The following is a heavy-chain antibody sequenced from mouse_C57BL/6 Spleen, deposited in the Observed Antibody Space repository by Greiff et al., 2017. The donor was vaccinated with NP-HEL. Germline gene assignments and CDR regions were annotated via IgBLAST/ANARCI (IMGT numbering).Heavy chain of an antibody. V-gene: IGHV2-2*01. D-gene: IGHD2-5*01. CDR1: GFSLTSYG. CDR2: IWSGGST. J-gene: IGHJ3*01. Sequence: VMLVESGPGLVQPSQSLSITCTVSGFSLTSYGVHWVRQSPGKGLEWLGVIWSGGSTDYNAAFISRLSISKDNSKSQVFFKMNSLQADDTAIYYCARNLYSNYGFAYWGQGTLVTVSA. CDR3: ARNLYSNYGFAY.